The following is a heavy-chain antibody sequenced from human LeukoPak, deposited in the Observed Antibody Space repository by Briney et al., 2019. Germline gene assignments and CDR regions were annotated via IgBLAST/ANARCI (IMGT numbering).Heavy chain of an antibody. J-gene: IGHJ3*02. V-gene: IGHV4-39*07. D-gene: IGHD2-21*01. CDR3: ASTPYSLFPFDI. CDR2: IYYSGST. CDR1: GGSISSSSYY. Sequence: SETLSLTCTVSGGSISSSSYYWGWIRQPPGKGLEWIGSIYYSGSTYYNPSLKSRVTISVDTSKNQFSLKLSSVTAADTAVYYCASTPYSLFPFDIWGQGTMVTVSS.